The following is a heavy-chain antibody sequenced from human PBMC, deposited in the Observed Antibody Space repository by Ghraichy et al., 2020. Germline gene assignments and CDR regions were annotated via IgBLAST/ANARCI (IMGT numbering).Heavy chain of an antibody. CDR3: TRVVATPFGEYGY. J-gene: IGHJ4*02. V-gene: IGHV3-49*04. CDR2: IRSKTYGGTT. CDR1: GFTFGDYA. Sequence: GGSLRLSCTASGFTFGDYAMNWVRQAPGKGLEWVGFIRSKTYGGTTEFAASVKGRFTISRDDSKSIAYLQMNSLKSEDTAVYYCTRVVATPFGEYGYWGQGTLVTVSS. D-gene: IGHD3-10*01.